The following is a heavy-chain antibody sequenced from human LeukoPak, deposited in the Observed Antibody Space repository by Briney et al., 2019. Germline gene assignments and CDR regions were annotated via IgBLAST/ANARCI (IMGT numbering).Heavy chain of an antibody. D-gene: IGHD1-26*01. Sequence: GSLRLSCAASGFTITTYAVNWARQAPGKGLEWVSGIGGGGTKYYADAVKGRFIISSDNSQNLVHLQMNSLTVEDTAVYYCARAQGALDYWGQGTLVTVSS. CDR2: IGGGGTK. CDR3: ARAQGALDY. J-gene: IGHJ4*02. V-gene: IGHV3-23*01. CDR1: GFTITTYA.